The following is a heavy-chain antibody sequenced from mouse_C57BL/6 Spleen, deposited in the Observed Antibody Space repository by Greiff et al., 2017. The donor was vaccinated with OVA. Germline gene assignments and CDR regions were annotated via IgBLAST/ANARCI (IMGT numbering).Heavy chain of an antibody. V-gene: IGHV1-50*01. CDR3: ARSLRYYGSFDY. Sequence: QVQLQQPGAELVKPGASVKLSCKASGYTFTSYWMQWVKQRPGQGLEWIGEIDPSDSYTNYNQKFKGKATLTVDTSSSTAYMQLSSLTSEDSAVYYCARSLRYYGSFDYWGQGTTLTVSS. CDR1: GYTFTSYW. CDR2: IDPSDSYT. J-gene: IGHJ2*01. D-gene: IGHD1-1*01.